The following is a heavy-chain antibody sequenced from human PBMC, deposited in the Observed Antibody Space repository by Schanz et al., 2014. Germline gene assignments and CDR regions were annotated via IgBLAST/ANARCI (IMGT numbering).Heavy chain of an antibody. J-gene: IGHJ5*02. CDR3: ARGRVLES. CDR2: IKKDGSEK. CDR1: GFSLDIFA. V-gene: IGHV3-7*01. Sequence: EVQLVESGGGLVQPGGSLRLSCATSGFSLDIFAVSWVRQAPGKGLEWVANIKKDGSEKYYVDSVKGRFTISRDNAKNSLFLQMNSLRPEDTAVYYCARGRVLESWGQGTLVDVSA. D-gene: IGHD1-1*01.